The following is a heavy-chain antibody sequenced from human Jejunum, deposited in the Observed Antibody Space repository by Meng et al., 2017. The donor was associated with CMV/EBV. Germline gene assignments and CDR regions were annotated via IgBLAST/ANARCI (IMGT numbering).Heavy chain of an antibody. V-gene: IGHV3-30*02. CDR1: GFSFSTYS. CDR2: IRLDATDK. Sequence: VQMGEAGGGWVPPGGSLRLSCAASGFSFSTYSMYWVRQAPGKGLEWVSFIRLDATDKFYADSVKGRFTISRDNSKNMLYLQMSSLRTEDTAVYYCARDVPDHYSHNYWGQGTLVTVSS. D-gene: IGHD4-11*01. J-gene: IGHJ4*02. CDR3: ARDVPDHYSHNY.